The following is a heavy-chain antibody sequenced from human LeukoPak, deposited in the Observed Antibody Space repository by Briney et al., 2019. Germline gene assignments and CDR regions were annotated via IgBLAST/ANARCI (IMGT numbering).Heavy chain of an antibody. CDR1: GFIFSSNY. CDR2: IYTGGST. Sequence: PGGSLRLSCAASGFIFSSNYMSWVRQAPGKGLEWVSVIYTGGSTYYADSVKGRFTISRDNSKNTVYLQMSSLRAEDTAVYYCAKEGDCSTTSCLTGGLDVWGKGTTVTVSS. D-gene: IGHD2-2*01. CDR3: AKEGDCSTTSCLTGGLDV. J-gene: IGHJ6*04. V-gene: IGHV3-53*01.